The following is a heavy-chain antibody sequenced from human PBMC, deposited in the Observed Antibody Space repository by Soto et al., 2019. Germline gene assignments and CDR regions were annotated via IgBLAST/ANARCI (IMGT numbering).Heavy chain of an antibody. D-gene: IGHD3-3*01. CDR3: ARTAYDFWSGYPTSYYYYYYMDV. CDR2: IYYSGST. CDR1: GGSISSYY. Sequence: ETLSLTCTVSGGSISSYYWSWIRQPPGKGLEWIGYIYYSGSTNYNPSLKSRVTISVDTSKNQFSLKLSSVTAADTAVYYCARTAYDFWSGYPTSYYYYYYMDVWGKGTTVTVSS. V-gene: IGHV4-59*08. J-gene: IGHJ6*03.